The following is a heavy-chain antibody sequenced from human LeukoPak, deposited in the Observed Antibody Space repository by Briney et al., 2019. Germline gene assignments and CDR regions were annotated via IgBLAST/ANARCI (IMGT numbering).Heavy chain of an antibody. V-gene: IGHV3-30-3*01. CDR2: ISYDGSNK. Sequence: PGGSLRLSCAASGFTFSSYAMHWVRQAPGKGLEWVAVISYDGSNKYYADSVKGRFTISRDNSKNTLYLQMNSLRAEDTAVYYCAKDRRYYGSGSYYPDYWGQGTLVTVSS. J-gene: IGHJ4*02. CDR1: GFTFSSYA. D-gene: IGHD3-10*01. CDR3: AKDRRYYGSGSYYPDY.